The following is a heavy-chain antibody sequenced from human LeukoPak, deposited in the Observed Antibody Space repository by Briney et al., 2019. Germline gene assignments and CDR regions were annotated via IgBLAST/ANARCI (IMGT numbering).Heavy chain of an antibody. D-gene: IGHD2-21*02. CDR3: ARDYGDDPEYYFDY. J-gene: IGHJ4*02. Sequence: ASVKVSCKASGYTFTSYYMHWVRQAPGQGLEWMGIINPSGGSTSYAQKFQGRVTITADESTSTAYMELSSLRSEDTAVYYCARDYGDDPEYYFDYWGQGTLVTVSS. V-gene: IGHV1-46*01. CDR2: INPSGGST. CDR1: GYTFTSYY.